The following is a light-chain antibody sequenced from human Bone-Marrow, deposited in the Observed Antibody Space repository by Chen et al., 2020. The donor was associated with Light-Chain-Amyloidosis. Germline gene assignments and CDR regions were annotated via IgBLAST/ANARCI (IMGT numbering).Light chain of an antibody. Sequence: EIVLTQSPGTLSLSPGEGANLSCRASQTISSNYLTWYQQKFGQAPRLLIYGSSSRATGIPDRFTGSGSGTDCTLTINRLEPEDFAMYYCQQYGTSPLTFGGGTKVAIK. J-gene: IGKJ4*01. CDR3: QQYGTSPLT. CDR2: GSS. CDR1: QTISSNY. V-gene: IGKV3-20*01.